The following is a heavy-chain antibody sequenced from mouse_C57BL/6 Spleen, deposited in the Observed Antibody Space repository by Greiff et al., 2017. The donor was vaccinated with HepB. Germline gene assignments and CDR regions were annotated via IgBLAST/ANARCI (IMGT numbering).Heavy chain of an antibody. J-gene: IGHJ2*01. CDR1: GYTFTSYW. V-gene: IGHV1-59*01. CDR3: ARSRSNYFDY. CDR2: IDPSDSYT. Sequence: QVQLKQPGAELVRPGTSVKLSCKASGYTFTSYWMHWVKQRPGQGLEWIGVIDPSDSYTNYNQKFKGKATLTVDTSSSTAYMQLSSLTSEDSAVYYCARSRSNYFDYWGQGTTLTVSS.